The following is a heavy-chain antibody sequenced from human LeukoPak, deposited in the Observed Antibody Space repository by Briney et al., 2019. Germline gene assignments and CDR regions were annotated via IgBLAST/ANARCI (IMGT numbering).Heavy chain of an antibody. V-gene: IGHV4-4*07. D-gene: IGHD2-2*01. CDR1: GGSISSYY. CDR3: ARQSTPSGFDGFDI. J-gene: IGHJ3*02. Sequence: PSETLSLTCTVSGGSISSYYWSWIRQPAGKGLEWIGRIYTSGSTNYNPSLKSRVTMSVDTSKNQFSLKLSSVTAADTAVYYCARQSTPSGFDGFDIWGQGTMVTVSS. CDR2: IYTSGST.